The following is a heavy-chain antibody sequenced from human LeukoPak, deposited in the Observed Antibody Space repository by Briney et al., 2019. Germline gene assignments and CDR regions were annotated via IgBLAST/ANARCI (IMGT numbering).Heavy chain of an antibody. CDR1: GYTLTELS. D-gene: IGHD3/OR15-3a*01. Sequence: ASVKGSCKVSGYTLTELSMHWVRQAPGKGLEWMGGFDPEDGETIYAQKFQGRVTMTEDTSTDTAYMELSSLRSEDTAVYYCATDSPSDWLLRGAFDIWGQGTMVTVSS. V-gene: IGHV1-24*01. J-gene: IGHJ3*02. CDR3: ATDSPSDWLLRGAFDI. CDR2: FDPEDGET.